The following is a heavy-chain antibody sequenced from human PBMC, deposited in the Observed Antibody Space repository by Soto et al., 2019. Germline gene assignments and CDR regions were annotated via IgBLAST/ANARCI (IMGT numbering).Heavy chain of an antibody. CDR1: GGTFSSYA. CDR2: IIPIFGTA. D-gene: IGHD4-17*01. J-gene: IGHJ4*02. Sequence: QVQLVQSGAEVKKPGSSVKVSCKASGGTFSSYAISWVRQAPGQGLEWMGGIIPIFGTANYAQKFQCRVSITGVESTRTAYMELSSLRSEDTAVYYCARTYGDSLAPFDYWGQGTVVSVCS. V-gene: IGHV1-69*01. CDR3: ARTYGDSLAPFDY.